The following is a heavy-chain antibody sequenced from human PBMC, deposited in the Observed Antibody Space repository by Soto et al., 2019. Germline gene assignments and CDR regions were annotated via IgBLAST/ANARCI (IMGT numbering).Heavy chain of an antibody. CDR2: IIDFGGST. Sequence: GGSLRLSCAASGFTFSSYAMSWVRQAPGKGLEWVAAIIDFGGSTYYADSVKGRFTISRDNSKNTLYLQMNSLRAEDTAVYYCAKDHLRRITMLCFDYWGQGTLVTVSS. V-gene: IGHV3-23*01. CDR3: AKDHLRRITMLCFDY. CDR1: GFTFSSYA. D-gene: IGHD3-10*02. J-gene: IGHJ4*02.